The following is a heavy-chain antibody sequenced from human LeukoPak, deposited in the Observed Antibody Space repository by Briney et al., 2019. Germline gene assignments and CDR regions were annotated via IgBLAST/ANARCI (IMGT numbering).Heavy chain of an antibody. CDR1: GFTFSSYA. V-gene: IGHV3-23*01. D-gene: IGHD3-10*01. Sequence: GSLRLSCAASGFTFSSYAMSWVRQAPGKGLEWVSAITNSDTSTYYADSVKGRFTISRDNSKNTLYLQMNSLRVEDTAIYYCARDQDYYGSGSYGPDHWGQGTQVTVSS. CDR3: ARDQDYYGSGSYGPDH. J-gene: IGHJ4*02. CDR2: ITNSDTST.